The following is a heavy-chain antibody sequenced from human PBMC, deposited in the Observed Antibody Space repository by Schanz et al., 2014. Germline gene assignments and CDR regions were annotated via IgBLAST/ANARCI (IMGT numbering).Heavy chain of an antibody. V-gene: IGHV3-23*01. Sequence: EVHLLDSGGGLVQPGGSLRLSCAASGFTFSSYAMSWVRQAPGRGLEWVSYIGNGGVTIYYADSVKGRFTISRDNSKNTLYLQMDSLRAEDTAVYFCAKKVPAYNPFDSWGQGTLVTVSS. J-gene: IGHJ4*02. CDR3: AKKVPAYNPFDS. CDR2: IGNGGVTI. CDR1: GFTFSSYA. D-gene: IGHD1-1*01.